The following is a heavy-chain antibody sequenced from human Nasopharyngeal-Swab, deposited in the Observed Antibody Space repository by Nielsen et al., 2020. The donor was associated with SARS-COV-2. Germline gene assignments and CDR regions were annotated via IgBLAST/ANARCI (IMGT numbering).Heavy chain of an antibody. J-gene: IGHJ4*02. V-gene: IGHV4-59*08. D-gene: IGHD6-6*01. CDR3: ARHVRQLKGSFDY. CDR2: IYYSGST. Sequence: SETLSLTCTVSGGSISSYYWSWIRQPPGKGLEWIGYIYYSGSTNYNPSLKSRVTISVDTSKNQFSLKLSSVTAADTAVYYCARHVRQLKGSFDYWGQGTLVTVSS. CDR1: GGSISSYY.